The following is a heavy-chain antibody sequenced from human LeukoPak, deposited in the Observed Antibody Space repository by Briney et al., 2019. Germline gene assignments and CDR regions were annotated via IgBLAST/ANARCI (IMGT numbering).Heavy chain of an antibody. CDR2: IYYSGST. D-gene: IGHD5-24*01. J-gene: IGHJ6*03. Sequence: SETLSLTCTVSGDSISSYYWSWIRQPPGKGLEWIGYIYYSGSTNYNPSLKSRVTISVDTSKNQFSLKLSSVTAAETAVYYCAREGRYRYGYNEYHSYMDIWGKGTTVTVSS. CDR1: GDSISSYY. CDR3: AREGRYRYGYNEYHSYMDI. V-gene: IGHV4-59*01.